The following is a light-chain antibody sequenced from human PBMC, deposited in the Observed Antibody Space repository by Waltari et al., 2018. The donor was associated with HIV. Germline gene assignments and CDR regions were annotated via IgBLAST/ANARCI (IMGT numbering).Light chain of an antibody. Sequence: QPVPTHPPSASGTPGQRVTTSCSARSSNIGNHTVEWYQQLPGTAPKLLIYSNNQRPSGVPDRISGSKSGTLASLAIGGLQSDDEADYYCASWEGSLHGAVFGGGTKLTVL. CDR1: SSNIGNHT. J-gene: IGLJ2*01. CDR2: SNN. V-gene: IGLV1-44*01. CDR3: ASWEGSLHGAV.